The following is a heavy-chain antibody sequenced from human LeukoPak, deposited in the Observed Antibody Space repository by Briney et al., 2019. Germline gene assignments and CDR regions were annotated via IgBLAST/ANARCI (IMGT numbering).Heavy chain of an antibody. V-gene: IGHV3-7*03. CDR3: ARDVAVAANHDY. J-gene: IGHJ4*02. CDR1: GFSFSNYW. Sequence: GVSLRLSCAASGFSFSNYWMSWVRQAPGKGLQWVANIMEDGSVKNYVDSVKGRFTISRDNTKNSLYLQMNSLRTEDTAVYYCARDVAVAANHDYWGEGTLLTVSS. D-gene: IGHD6-19*01. CDR2: IMEDGSVK.